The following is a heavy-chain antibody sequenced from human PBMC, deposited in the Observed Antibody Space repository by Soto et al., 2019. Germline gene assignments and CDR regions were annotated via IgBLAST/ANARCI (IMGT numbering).Heavy chain of an antibody. CDR2: TYYRSRWYT. CDR3: GGNISLEIYDMDV. J-gene: IGHJ6*03. V-gene: IGHV6-1*01. CDR1: GDSVSSNSAA. D-gene: IGHD1-1*01. Sequence: QSLSLTCAISGDSVSSNSAAWSWIRQSPSRGLEWLGSTYYRSRWYTDYAVSVRSRITVNPDTSKFQFSLYLNSVTPEDTAVYYCGGNISLEIYDMDVWDKGNTVTVTS.